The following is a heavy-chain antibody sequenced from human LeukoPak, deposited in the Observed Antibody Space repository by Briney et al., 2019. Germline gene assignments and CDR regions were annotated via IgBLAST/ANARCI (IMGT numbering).Heavy chain of an antibody. CDR2: INSDGSST. D-gene: IGHD5-18*01. Sequence: PGGSLRLSCAASGFTFSSYSMNWARQAPGKGLVWVSRINSDGSSTSYADSVKGRFTTSRDNAKNTLYLQMNSLRAEDTAVYYCARDLGYSYGYVYWGQGTLVTVSS. CDR3: ARDLGYSYGYVY. V-gene: IGHV3-74*01. J-gene: IGHJ4*02. CDR1: GFTFSSYS.